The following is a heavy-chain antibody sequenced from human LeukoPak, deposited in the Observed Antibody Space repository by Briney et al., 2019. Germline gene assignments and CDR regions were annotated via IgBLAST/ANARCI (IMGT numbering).Heavy chain of an antibody. J-gene: IGHJ6*03. D-gene: IGHD4-11*01. CDR1: GFTFSSYS. V-gene: IGHV3-48*01. Sequence: GGSLRLSCAASGFTFSSYSMNWVRQAPGKGLEWVSYISSSSTTIYYADSVKGRFTISRDNAKNSLYLQMNSLRAEDTAVYFCARAGTETKNYYYYNMDVWGRGTTVTVSS. CDR2: ISSSSTTI. CDR3: ARAGTETKNYYYYNMDV.